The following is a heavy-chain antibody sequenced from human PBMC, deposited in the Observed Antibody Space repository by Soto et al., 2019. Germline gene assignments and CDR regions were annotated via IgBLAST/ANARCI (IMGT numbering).Heavy chain of an antibody. D-gene: IGHD3-22*01. CDR1: GGTFSSYG. V-gene: IGHV1-69*13. CDR3: ARGVDHDSCCYYYFY. CDR2: IIPIFGRA. Sequence: SVKVSCKASGGTFSSYGIDWVRQAPGQGLEWMGGIIPIFGRANYAQKIQGRVTITADESTSTAYMELSSLRSEDTAVYYCARGVDHDSCCYYYFYWGQGTTVTVSS. J-gene: IGHJ4*02.